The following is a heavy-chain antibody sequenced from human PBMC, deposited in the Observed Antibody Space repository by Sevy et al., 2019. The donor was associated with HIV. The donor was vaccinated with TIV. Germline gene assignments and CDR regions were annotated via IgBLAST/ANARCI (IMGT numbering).Heavy chain of an antibody. D-gene: IGHD6-19*01. Sequence: GGSLRLSCAASGFTFSSYAMHWVRQAPGKGLEWVAVISYDGSNKYYADSVKGRFTISRDNSKNTLYLQMNSLRAEDTAVYYCARGGQWLVHVPYYYYGMDVWGQGTTVTVSS. CDR1: GFTFSSYA. CDR3: ARGGQWLVHVPYYYYGMDV. J-gene: IGHJ6*02. CDR2: ISYDGSNK. V-gene: IGHV3-30*04.